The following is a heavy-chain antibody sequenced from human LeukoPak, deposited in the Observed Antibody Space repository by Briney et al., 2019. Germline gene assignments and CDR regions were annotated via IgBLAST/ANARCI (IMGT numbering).Heavy chain of an antibody. CDR1: GFTFSDYY. Sequence: PGGSLRLSCAASGFTFSDYYMSWIRQAPGKGLEWVSYISSSSSTIYYADSVKGRFTISRDNAKNSLYLQMNSLRAEDTAVYYCANHLACGSTSCPPFDSWGQGTLVTVSS. D-gene: IGHD2-2*01. J-gene: IGHJ4*02. CDR3: ANHLACGSTSCPPFDS. V-gene: IGHV3-11*04. CDR2: ISSSSSTI.